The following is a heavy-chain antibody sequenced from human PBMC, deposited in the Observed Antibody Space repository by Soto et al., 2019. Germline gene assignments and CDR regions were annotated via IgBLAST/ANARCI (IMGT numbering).Heavy chain of an antibody. CDR2: IIPIFGTA. J-gene: IGHJ6*01. D-gene: IGHD2-2*01. CDR3: ARHVPAAGYYYGMDV. V-gene: IGHV1-69*12. Sequence: QVQLVQSGAEVKKPGSSVKVSCKASAGTFSSYAISWVRQAPGQGLEWMGGIIPIFGTANNSQKLQGRVKITGDESTSTAYMELSSLRSEDTAVYYCARHVPAAGYYYGMDVGGQGTTVTVSS. CDR1: AGTFSSYA.